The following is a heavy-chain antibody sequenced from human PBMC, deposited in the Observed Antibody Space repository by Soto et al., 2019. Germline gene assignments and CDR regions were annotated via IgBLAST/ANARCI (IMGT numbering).Heavy chain of an antibody. D-gene: IGHD2-2*01. J-gene: IGHJ6*02. Sequence: AVKVSCKASGGTFSSYWVRQAPGQGLEWMGGIIPIFGTANYAQKFQGRVTITADESTSTAYMELSSLRSEDTAVYYCARDMRYFSSTNPMDVWGQGTTVTVSS. CDR3: ARDMRYFSSTNPMDV. CDR2: IIPIFGTA. CDR1: GGTFSS. V-gene: IGHV1-69*13.